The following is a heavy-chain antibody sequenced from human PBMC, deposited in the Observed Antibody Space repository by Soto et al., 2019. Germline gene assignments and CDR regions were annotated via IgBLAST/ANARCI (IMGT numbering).Heavy chain of an antibody. CDR2: IKQDGSEK. CDR3: ARDPNIVLVPAALRSYYYYYGMDV. J-gene: IGHJ6*02. D-gene: IGHD2-2*01. CDR1: GGSISSYY. V-gene: IGHV3-7*01. Sequence: LSLTCTVSGGSISSYYWSWVRQAPGKGLEWVANIKQDGSEKYYVDSVKGRFTISRDNAKNSLYLQMNSLRAEDTAVYYCARDPNIVLVPAALRSYYYYYGMDVWGQGTTVTVSS.